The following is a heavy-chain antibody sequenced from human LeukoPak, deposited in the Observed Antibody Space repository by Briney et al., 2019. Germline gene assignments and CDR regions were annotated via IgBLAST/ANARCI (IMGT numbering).Heavy chain of an antibody. CDR1: GGSISSSNW. V-gene: IGHV4-4*02. D-gene: IGHD3-3*01. Sequence: PSGTLSLTCAVSGGSISSSNWWSWVRQPPGKGLEWIGYIYYSGSTNYNPSLKSRVTISVDTSKNQFSLKLSSVTAADTAVYYCARSNRRFGVVTPNWFDPWGQGTLVTVSS. J-gene: IGHJ5*02. CDR3: ARSNRRFGVVTPNWFDP. CDR2: IYYSGST.